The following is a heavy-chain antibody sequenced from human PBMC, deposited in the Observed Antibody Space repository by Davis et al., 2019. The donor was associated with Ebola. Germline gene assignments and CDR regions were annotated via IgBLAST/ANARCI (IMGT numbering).Heavy chain of an antibody. CDR3: AKGGGDYGESHYYFDY. CDR1: GLIFTNYD. J-gene: IGHJ4*02. Sequence: GGSLRLSCTTSGLIFTNYDMHWVRQAPGKGLEWVAFIRYDGRSKYYADSVKGRFTISRDSSKNTLYLQMNSLKPEDTAAYYCAKGGGDYGESHYYFDYWGQGTLVTVS. V-gene: IGHV3-30*02. CDR2: IRYDGRSK. D-gene: IGHD4-17*01.